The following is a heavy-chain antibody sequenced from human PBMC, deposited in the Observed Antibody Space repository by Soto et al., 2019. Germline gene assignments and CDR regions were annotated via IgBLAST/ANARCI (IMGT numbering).Heavy chain of an antibody. CDR1: GYTFTPHH. CDR3: ARDPHEFWTSYWFDP. D-gene: IGHD3-3*01. J-gene: IGHJ5*02. CDR2: ISAYDGKT. V-gene: IGHV1-18*04. Sequence: GASVKVSCKASGYTFTPHHMHWVRQAPGQGLELMGWISAYDGKTTYAEKFQGRVTLTTDTSTSTAYMELRSLRSDDTAIYYCARDPHEFWTSYWFDPWGQGTPVTVSS.